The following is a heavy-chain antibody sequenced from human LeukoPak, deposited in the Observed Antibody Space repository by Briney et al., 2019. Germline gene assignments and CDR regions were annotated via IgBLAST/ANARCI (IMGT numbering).Heavy chain of an antibody. D-gene: IGHD6-19*01. J-gene: IGHJ4*02. CDR3: ARDIAVAGGDYFDY. CDR1: GGSISSYY. CDR2: IYYSGST. V-gene: IGHV4-59*01. Sequence: SETLSLTCTVSGGSISSYYWSWIRQPPGKGLEWIGYIYYSGSTNYNPSLKSRVTISVDTSKNQFSLKLSSVTAADTAVYYCARDIAVAGGDYFDYRGQGTLVTVSS.